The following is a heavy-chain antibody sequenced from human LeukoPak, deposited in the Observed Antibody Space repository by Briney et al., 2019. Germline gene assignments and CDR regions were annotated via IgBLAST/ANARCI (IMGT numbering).Heavy chain of an antibody. CDR3: ARHSEDYDFWSGYYKGSKDYYYYGMDV. D-gene: IGHD3-3*01. V-gene: IGHV5-51*01. Sequence: GESLKISCRASGYIFTSYWIGWVRQMPGKGLEWMGIIYPGDSDTRYSPSFQGQVTISADKSISTAYLQWSSLKASDTAMYYCARHSEDYDFWSGYYKGSKDYYYYGMDVWGQGTTVTVSS. CDR2: IYPGDSDT. CDR1: GYIFTSYW. J-gene: IGHJ6*02.